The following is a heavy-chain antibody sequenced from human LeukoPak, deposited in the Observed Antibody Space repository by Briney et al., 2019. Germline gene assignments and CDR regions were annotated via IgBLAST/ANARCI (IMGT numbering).Heavy chain of an antibody. V-gene: IGHV3-53*01. D-gene: IGHD5-18*01. CDR3: ARNTYGVPFDYYYIDV. J-gene: IGHJ6*03. CDR1: EFIVSINY. Sequence: GGSLRLSCAASEFIVSINYMTWVRQAPGKGLEWVSLIYSRGDTKYADSVKGRFTISRDNSRNTLYLQMNSLRAEDTALYYCARNTYGVPFDYYYIDVWGKGTTVTISS. CDR2: IYSRGDT.